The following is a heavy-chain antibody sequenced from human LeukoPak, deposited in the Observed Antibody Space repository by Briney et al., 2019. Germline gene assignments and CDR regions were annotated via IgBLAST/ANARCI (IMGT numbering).Heavy chain of an antibody. V-gene: IGHV3-7*01. D-gene: IGHD5-18*01. CDR3: TRRGYGY. CDR2: IKEDGSEI. Sequence: GGSPRLSCAASGFTFSSHWMSWVRQAPGKGLEWVANIKEDGSEIYYVDSVKGRFTISRDNAKNSLYLQMNSLRAEDTAVYYCTRRGYGYWGQGTLVTVSS. J-gene: IGHJ4*02. CDR1: GFTFSSHW.